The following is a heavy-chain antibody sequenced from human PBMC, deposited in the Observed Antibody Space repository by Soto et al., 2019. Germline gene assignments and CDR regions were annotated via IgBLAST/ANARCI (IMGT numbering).Heavy chain of an antibody. Sequence: EVQLVESGGGLVQPGESLRLSCAASGFTVSNYHMTWVRQAPGKGLEWVSAVYADGATSHADSVKDRFNVSRDNSRSMLTLKMSGLGAEDTAVYSCARAGGGLDYWGQGTLVTVSS. J-gene: IGHJ4*02. CDR1: GFTVSNYH. CDR2: VYADGAT. CDR3: ARAGGGLDY. D-gene: IGHD3-10*01. V-gene: IGHV3-66*01.